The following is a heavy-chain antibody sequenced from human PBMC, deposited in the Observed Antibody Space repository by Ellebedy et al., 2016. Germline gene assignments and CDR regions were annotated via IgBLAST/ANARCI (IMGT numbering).Heavy chain of an antibody. J-gene: IGHJ6*02. CDR2: ISGSGTNT. CDR3: AKEIPIFSFGGVTSWGMDV. V-gene: IGHV3-23*01. Sequence: GGSLRLXCAASGFTFGSYAMAWVRQTPGKGLEWVSAISGSGTNTYYVDSVKGRFTISRDNSKNTLYLQMNSLRAEDTAAYYCAKEIPIFSFGGVTSWGMDVWGQGTTVTVSS. CDR1: GFTFGSYA. D-gene: IGHD3-16*01.